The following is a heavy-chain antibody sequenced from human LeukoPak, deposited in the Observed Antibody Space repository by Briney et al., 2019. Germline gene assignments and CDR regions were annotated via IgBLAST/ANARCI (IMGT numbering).Heavy chain of an antibody. CDR1: GFTFSSYG. J-gene: IGHJ6*03. CDR3: ARGGTVTYYYYYMDV. V-gene: IGHV3-33*01. D-gene: IGHD4-11*01. CDR2: IWYDGSNK. Sequence: GRSLRLSCAASGFTFSSYGMHWVRQAPGKGLEWGAVIWYDGSNKYYADSVKGRFTISRDNSKNTLYLQMNSLRAEDTAVYYCARGGTVTYYYYYMDVWGKGTTVTVSS.